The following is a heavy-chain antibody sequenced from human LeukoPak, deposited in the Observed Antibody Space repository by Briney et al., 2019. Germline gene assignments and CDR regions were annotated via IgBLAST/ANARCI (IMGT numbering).Heavy chain of an antibody. D-gene: IGHD6-6*01. CDR2: IYHSGST. CDR3: ARGGSSFRGWFDP. V-gene: IGHV4-30-2*01. Sequence: SETLSLTCAASGGSISSGGYSWSWIRQPPGKGLEWIRYIYHSGSTYYNPSLKSRVTISVDRSKNQFSLKLSSVTAADTAVYYCARGGSSFRGWFDPWGQGTLVTVSS. CDR1: GGSISSGGYS. J-gene: IGHJ5*02.